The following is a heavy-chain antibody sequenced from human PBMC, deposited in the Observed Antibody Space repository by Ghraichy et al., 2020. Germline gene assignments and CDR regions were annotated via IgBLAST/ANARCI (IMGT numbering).Heavy chain of an antibody. CDR3: AKSIGFGCGGDCYDAFDI. Sequence: GGSLRLSCAASRFTFSNYAMSWVRQAPGKGLEWVSAISNSGVSTTYADSVKGRFTISRENSKNTLYLQMNSLRAEDTAVYYFAKSIGFGCGGDCYDAFDIWGQGTMVTVSS. CDR2: ISNSGVST. J-gene: IGHJ3*02. D-gene: IGHD2-21*01. V-gene: IGHV3-23*01. CDR1: RFTFSNYA.